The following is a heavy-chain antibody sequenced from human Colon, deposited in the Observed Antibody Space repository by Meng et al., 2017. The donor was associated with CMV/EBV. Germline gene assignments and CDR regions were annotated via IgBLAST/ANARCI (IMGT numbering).Heavy chain of an antibody. Sequence: SGFTFSSYWMHWFRQAPGKGLVWVSRINIDESSTTYADSVKGRFTTSRDNAKNTLYLQMNSLRAEDTAVYYCVREVTRELRRYIDYWGQGTLVTVSS. CDR2: INIDESST. CDR1: GFTFSSYW. CDR3: VREVTRELRRYIDY. J-gene: IGHJ4*02. V-gene: IGHV3-74*01. D-gene: IGHD3-10*01.